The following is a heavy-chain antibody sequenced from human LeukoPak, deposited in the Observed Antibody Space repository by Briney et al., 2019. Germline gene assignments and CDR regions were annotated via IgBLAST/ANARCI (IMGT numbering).Heavy chain of an antibody. Sequence: GRSLRLSCAASGFTFDDYAMHLVRQAPGKGLEWVSAISGSGDSTYYADSVKGLFTISRDNSKNTLYLQMNRLRAEDTAVYYCAKDPYSSGPYNWFDPWGQGTLVTVSS. D-gene: IGHD6-19*01. V-gene: IGHV3-23*01. CDR2: ISGSGDST. CDR1: GFTFDDYA. J-gene: IGHJ5*02. CDR3: AKDPYSSGPYNWFDP.